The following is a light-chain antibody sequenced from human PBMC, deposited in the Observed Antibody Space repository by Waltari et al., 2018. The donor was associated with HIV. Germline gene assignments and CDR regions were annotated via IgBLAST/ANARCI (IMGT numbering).Light chain of an antibody. J-gene: IGLJ3*02. CDR3: QSYDSNTFWV. Sequence: SMLTQPHSVSESPGKTVTISCTRSSGSLASNYVHWYQQRPGSSPRTVNYEDNQSPSGVPDRFSGSIDSSSNSASLTISGLKTEDEADYYCQSYDSNTFWVFGGGTKLTVL. CDR2: EDN. V-gene: IGLV6-57*01. CDR1: SGSLASNY.